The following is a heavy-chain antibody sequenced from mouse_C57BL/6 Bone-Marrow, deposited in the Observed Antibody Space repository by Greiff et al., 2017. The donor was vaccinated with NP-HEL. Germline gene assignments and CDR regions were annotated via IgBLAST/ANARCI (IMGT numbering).Heavy chain of an antibody. CDR2: IDPSDSYT. CDR1: GYTFTSYW. J-gene: IGHJ3*01. Sequence: QVQLQQPGAELVRPGTSVKLSCKASGYTFTSYWMHWVKQRPGQGLEWIGVIDPSDSYTNYNQKFKGKATSTVDTSSSTAYMQLSSLTSEDSAVYDCARDYYGSSYGAYWGQGTLVTVSA. V-gene: IGHV1-59*01. D-gene: IGHD1-1*01. CDR3: ARDYYGSSYGAY.